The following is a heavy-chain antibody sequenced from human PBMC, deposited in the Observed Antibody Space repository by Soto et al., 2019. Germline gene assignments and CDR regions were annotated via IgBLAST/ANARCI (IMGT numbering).Heavy chain of an antibody. Sequence: GGSLELCCAAPGFIFSSFVMHWFRQAPGKGLEWVAHIWYDGSNTYYADSVKGRFTISRDNSRNTLYLQMNSLRAEDTAVYHCVRDLLGSGGHFDYWGQGTPVTVSS. J-gene: IGHJ4*02. CDR3: VRDLLGSGGHFDY. V-gene: IGHV3-33*01. CDR1: GFIFSSFV. D-gene: IGHD7-27*01. CDR2: IWYDGSNT.